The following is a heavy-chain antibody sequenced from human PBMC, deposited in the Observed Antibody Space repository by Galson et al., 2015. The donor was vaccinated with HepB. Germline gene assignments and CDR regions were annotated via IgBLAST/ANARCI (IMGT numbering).Heavy chain of an antibody. CDR3: ARDRNSGYDLFDY. Sequence: SLRLSCAASGFTFSSYAMHWVRQAPGKGLEWVAVVSYDGSNKYYADSVKGRFTISRDNSKNTLYLQMNSLRAEDTAVYYCARDRNSGYDLFDYWGQGTLVTVSS. D-gene: IGHD5-12*01. CDR2: VSYDGSNK. V-gene: IGHV3-30*04. J-gene: IGHJ4*02. CDR1: GFTFSSYA.